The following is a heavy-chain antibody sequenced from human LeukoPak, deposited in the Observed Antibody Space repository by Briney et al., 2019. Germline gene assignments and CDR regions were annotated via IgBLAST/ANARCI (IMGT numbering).Heavy chain of an antibody. V-gene: IGHV3-21*01. D-gene: IGHD4-23*01. Sequence: GGSLRLSCAASGFAFSSYSMNWVRQAPGKGLEWVSSISSSSSYIYYADSVKGRFTISRDNAKNTLYLQMNSLRAEDTAVYYCARGGDYGGNSGFDYWGQGTLVTVSS. J-gene: IGHJ4*02. CDR1: GFAFSSYS. CDR3: ARGGDYGGNSGFDY. CDR2: ISSSSSYI.